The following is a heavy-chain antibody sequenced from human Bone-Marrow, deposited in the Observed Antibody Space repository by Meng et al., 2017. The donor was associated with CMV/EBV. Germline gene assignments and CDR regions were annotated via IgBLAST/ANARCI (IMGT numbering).Heavy chain of an antibody. D-gene: IGHD2-2*01. J-gene: IGHJ4*02. CDR3: ARSNSNHYQPKFDY. CDR2: INHSGST. Sequence: SETLSLTCAVYGGSFSGYYWSWIRQPPGKGLEWIGEINHSGSTNYNPSLKSRVTISVDTSKNQFSLKLSSVTAADTAVYYCARSNSNHYQPKFDYWGQGTLVTVSS. V-gene: IGHV4-34*01. CDR1: GGSFSGYY.